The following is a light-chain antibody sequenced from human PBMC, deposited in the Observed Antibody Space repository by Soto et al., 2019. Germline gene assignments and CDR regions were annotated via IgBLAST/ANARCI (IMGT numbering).Light chain of an antibody. CDR3: QHYGSSLWT. CDR2: GAS. J-gene: IGKJ1*01. CDR1: QSVSSTY. V-gene: IGKV3-20*01. Sequence: EIVLTQSPGTLSFSPGERATLSCRASQSVSSTYLAWYQQRPGQAPRLLIYGASTRATGIPDRFSGSGSGTAFTVSISRLEPEDFAMYYCQHYGSSLWTVGQWTKVEIK.